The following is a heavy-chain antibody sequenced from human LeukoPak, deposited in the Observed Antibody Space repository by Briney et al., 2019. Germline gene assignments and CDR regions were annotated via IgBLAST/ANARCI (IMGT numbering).Heavy chain of an antibody. CDR3: ARGPPDSTAYFDY. J-gene: IGHJ4*02. D-gene: IGHD3-22*01. CDR1: GFSVSSNY. CDR2: LYSGGST. V-gene: IGHV3-53*01. Sequence: GGSLRLSCEASGFSVSSNYMTWVRQAPGKGLEWVSGLYSGGSTYYADSVKGRFTISRDNSKNTLYLQMNSLRAEDTAVYYCARGPPDSTAYFDYWGQGTLVTVSS.